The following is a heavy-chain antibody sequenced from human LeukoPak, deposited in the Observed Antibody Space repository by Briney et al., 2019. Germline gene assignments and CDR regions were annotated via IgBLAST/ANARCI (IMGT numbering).Heavy chain of an antibody. Sequence: PSETLSLTCAVYGGSFSGYYWSWIRQPPGKGLEWIGEINHSGSTNYNPSLKSRVTISVDTSKNQFSLKLSSVTAADTAVYYCASQVGFYYDSSGHLYYFDYWGQGTLVTVSS. CDR2: INHSGST. D-gene: IGHD3-22*01. J-gene: IGHJ4*02. CDR3: ASQVGFYYDSSGHLYYFDY. V-gene: IGHV4-34*01. CDR1: GGSFSGYY.